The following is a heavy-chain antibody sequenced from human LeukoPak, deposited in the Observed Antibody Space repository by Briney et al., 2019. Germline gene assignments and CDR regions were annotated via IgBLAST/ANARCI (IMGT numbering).Heavy chain of an antibody. CDR2: IYYSGST. CDR1: GGSISSGGYY. J-gene: IGHJ4*02. Sequence: SSETLSLTYTVSGGSISSGGYYWSWIRQHPGKGLEWIGYIYYSGSTYYNPSLKSRVTISVDTSKNQFSLKLSSVTAADTAVYYCARESRIVVVESHFDYWGQGTLVTVSS. V-gene: IGHV4-31*03. D-gene: IGHD3-22*01. CDR3: ARESRIVVVESHFDY.